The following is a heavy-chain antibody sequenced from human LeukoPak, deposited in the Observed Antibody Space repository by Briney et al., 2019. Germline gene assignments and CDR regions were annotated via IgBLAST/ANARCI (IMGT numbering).Heavy chain of an antibody. D-gene: IGHD3-9*01. CDR1: RFTFSSCW. Sequence: GRSLRLSCAASRFTFSSCWMTWVRQAAGKGLEWVANIKQDGNEINYVDSVKGRFTISRDNAKNTLYLQMNSLRAEDTAVYYCARGKVLRYFDWSRTYYYYYYMDVWGKGTTVTISS. V-gene: IGHV3-7*01. J-gene: IGHJ6*03. CDR3: ARGKVLRYFDWSRTYYYYYYMDV. CDR2: IKQDGNEI.